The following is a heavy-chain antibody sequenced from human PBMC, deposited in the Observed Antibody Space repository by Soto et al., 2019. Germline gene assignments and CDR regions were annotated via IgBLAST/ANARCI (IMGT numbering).Heavy chain of an antibody. CDR1: GFTFSNFA. CDR2: ISNNASDT. CDR3: VKEVAQCCAWSYYFDY. V-gene: IGHV3-64D*06. J-gene: IGHJ4*02. D-gene: IGHD6-19*01. Sequence: GSLRLSCSASGFTFSNFAIHWVRQAPGKGLEYVSAISNNASDTYYADSVKGRFTISRDNSKNTVYLQMNSLTPEDTAVYYCVKEVAQCCAWSYYFDYWGQGTLVTVYS.